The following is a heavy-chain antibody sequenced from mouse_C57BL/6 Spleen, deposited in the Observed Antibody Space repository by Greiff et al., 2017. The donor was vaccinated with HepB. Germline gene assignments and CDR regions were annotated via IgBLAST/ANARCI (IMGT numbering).Heavy chain of an antibody. CDR1: GYTFTSYW. CDR2: IYPGSGST. D-gene: IGHD3-2*02. Sequence: VQLQQSGAELVKPGASVKMSCKASGYTFTSYWITWVKQRPGHGLEWIGDIYPGSGSTNYNEKFKSKATLTVDTSSSTAYMQLSSLTSEDSAVYYCARWEDSSGYGSYWGQGTLVTVSA. CDR3: ARWEDSSGYGSY. V-gene: IGHV1-55*01. J-gene: IGHJ3*01.